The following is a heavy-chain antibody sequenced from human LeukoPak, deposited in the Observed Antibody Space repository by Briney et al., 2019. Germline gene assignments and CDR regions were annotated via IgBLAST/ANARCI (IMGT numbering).Heavy chain of an antibody. V-gene: IGHV1-18*01. J-gene: IGHJ4*02. D-gene: IGHD5-24*01. CDR1: GYTFTSYG. CDR2: ISAYNGNT. CDR3: ARVARDGYTQH. Sequence: GASVKVSCKASGYTFTSYGSSWVRQAPGQGLEWMGWISAYNGNTNYAQKLQGRVTMTTDTSTSTDYMELRSLRSDDTAVYYCARVARDGYTQHWGQGTLVTVSS.